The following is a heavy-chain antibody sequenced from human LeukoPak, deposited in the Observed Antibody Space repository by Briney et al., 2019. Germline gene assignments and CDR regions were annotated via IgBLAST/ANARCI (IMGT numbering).Heavy chain of an antibody. CDR3: ARRRYCSNTSCPAGWFDP. V-gene: IGHV5-51*01. D-gene: IGHD2-2*01. CDR1: GYSFTSYW. J-gene: IGHJ5*02. Sequence: GESLKISCKGSGYSFTSYWIGWVRQVPGKGLEWMGIIYPGDSDTRYSPSFQGQVTISADKSISTAYLQWSSLKASDTAMYYCARRRYCSNTSCPAGWFDPWGQGTLVTVSS. CDR2: IYPGDSDT.